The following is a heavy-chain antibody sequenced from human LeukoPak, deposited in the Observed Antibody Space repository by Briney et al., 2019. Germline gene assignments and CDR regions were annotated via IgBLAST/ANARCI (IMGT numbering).Heavy chain of an antibody. CDR1: GFTFSSYS. Sequence: PGGSLRLSCAASGFTFSSYSMNWVRQAPGKGLEWVSSISSSSSYIYYADSVKGRFTISRDNAKNSLYLQMNSLRAEDTAVYYCARAYVAAAGTHRAFDIWGQGTMVTVSS. D-gene: IGHD6-13*01. J-gene: IGHJ3*02. CDR2: ISSSSSYI. V-gene: IGHV3-21*01. CDR3: ARAYVAAAGTHRAFDI.